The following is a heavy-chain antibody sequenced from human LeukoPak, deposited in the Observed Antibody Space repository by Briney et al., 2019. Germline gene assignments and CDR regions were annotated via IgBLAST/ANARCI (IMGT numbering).Heavy chain of an antibody. D-gene: IGHD3-10*01. CDR2: IDYSGNT. V-gene: IGHV4-59*01. Sequence: KASETLSLTCTVSGGSISSYYWGWIRQPPGKGLEWIGYIDYSGNTNYNPSLRSRVTILVDTSKNQFSLRLSSVTAADTAVYYCARDQELNWFDPWGQGTLVTVSS. CDR1: GGSISSYY. CDR3: ARDQELNWFDP. J-gene: IGHJ5*02.